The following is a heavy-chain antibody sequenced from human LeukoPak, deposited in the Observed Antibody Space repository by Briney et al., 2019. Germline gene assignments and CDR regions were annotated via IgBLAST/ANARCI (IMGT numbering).Heavy chain of an antibody. J-gene: IGHJ6*04. Sequence: GSLRLSCAASGFTFSDYYMSWIRQAPGKGLEWIGYIYYSGSTNYNPSLKSRVTISVDTSKNQFSLKLSSVTAADTAVYYCARDRLGGGYYGSGARGRGMDVWGKGTTVTVSS. CDR3: ARDRLGGGYYGSGARGRGMDV. CDR2: IYYSGST. D-gene: IGHD3-10*01. CDR1: GFTFSDYY. V-gene: IGHV4-59*01.